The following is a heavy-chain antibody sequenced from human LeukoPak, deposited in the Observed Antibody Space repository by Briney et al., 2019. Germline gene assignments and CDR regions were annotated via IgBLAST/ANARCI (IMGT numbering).Heavy chain of an antibody. J-gene: IGHJ4*02. Sequence: GGSLRLSCAASGFTFSSYGMHWVRQAPGKGLEWVAFIRYDGSNKYYADSVKGRFTISRDNSKNTLYLQMNSLRAEDTAVYYCAKDGGIAVAGTGWYFDYWGQGTLVTVSS. CDR3: AKDGGIAVAGTGWYFDY. V-gene: IGHV3-30*02. CDR1: GFTFSSYG. D-gene: IGHD6-19*01. CDR2: IRYDGSNK.